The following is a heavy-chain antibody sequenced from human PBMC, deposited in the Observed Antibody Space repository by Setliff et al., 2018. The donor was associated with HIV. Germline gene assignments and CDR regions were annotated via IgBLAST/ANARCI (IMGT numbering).Heavy chain of an antibody. J-gene: IGHJ5*02. CDR1: GFTFSSYS. CDR2: ISSSSSTI. V-gene: IGHV3-48*01. Sequence: GGSLRLSCAASGFTFSSYSMNWVRQAPGKGLEWVSYISSSSSTIYYADSVKGRFTISRDNAKNSLYLQMNSLRAEDTAVYYCARDHQRRITIFGVVPPIGWFDPWGQGTLVTVSS. D-gene: IGHD3-3*01. CDR3: ARDHQRRITIFGVVPPIGWFDP.